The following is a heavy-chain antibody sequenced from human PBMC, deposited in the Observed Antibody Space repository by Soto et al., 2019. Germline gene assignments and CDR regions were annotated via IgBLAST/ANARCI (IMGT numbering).Heavy chain of an antibody. CDR3: AKLSSSWYHVDY. J-gene: IGHJ4*02. Sequence: EVQLLESGGGLVQPGGSLRLSCAASGFTFSSSAMSWVRQAPGKGLEWVSSISGSGGDTYYADSVKGRFTISRDNSKNTLYLQMNSLRAEDTALYSCAKLSSSWYHVDYWGQGTLVSVSS. V-gene: IGHV3-23*01. CDR2: ISGSGGDT. D-gene: IGHD6-13*01. CDR1: GFTFSSSA.